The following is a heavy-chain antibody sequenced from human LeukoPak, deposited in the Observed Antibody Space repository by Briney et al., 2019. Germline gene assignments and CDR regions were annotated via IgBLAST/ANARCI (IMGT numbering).Heavy chain of an antibody. D-gene: IGHD4-11*01. CDR1: GFTVSSYY. CDR3: ARSYSNHLFGMDV. V-gene: IGHV3-66*01. CDR2: MYSGGST. J-gene: IGHJ6*02. Sequence: PGGSLRLYCAAYGFTVSSYYMTWVRQAPGKGLEWVSVMYSGGSTYYADSVKGRVAISRDNSQNTVFLQMNSVRVEDTAVYYCARSYSNHLFGMDVWGQGTAVTVSS.